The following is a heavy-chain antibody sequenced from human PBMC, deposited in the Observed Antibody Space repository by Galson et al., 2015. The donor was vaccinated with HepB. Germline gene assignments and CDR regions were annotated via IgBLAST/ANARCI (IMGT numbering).Heavy chain of an antibody. CDR3: ARYDFWSGSDLDY. D-gene: IGHD3-3*01. V-gene: IGHV1-46*01. Sequence: SVKVSCKASGYTFTSHYMHWVRQAPGQGLEWMGIINPSGGSTSYAQKFQGRVTMTRDTSTSTVYMEMSSLSSEDTAVYYCARYDFWSGSDLDYLCQGTLVTVSS. CDR2: INPSGGST. CDR1: GYTFTSHY. J-gene: IGHJ4*02.